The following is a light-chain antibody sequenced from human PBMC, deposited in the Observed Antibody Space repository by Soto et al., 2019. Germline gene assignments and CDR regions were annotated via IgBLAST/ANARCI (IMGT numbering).Light chain of an antibody. CDR2: AAS. CDR1: QDIKKF. Sequence: DIQVTQSPYSLSSSPGDRITITCRASQDIKKFLAWYQQKPGEAPHLLIYAASTLRPGVPSRFSGNASGTDFTLTIGSLQPEDVATYFCQKYDRAPVAFGQGTKVDVK. J-gene: IGKJ1*01. V-gene: IGKV1-27*01. CDR3: QKYDRAPVA.